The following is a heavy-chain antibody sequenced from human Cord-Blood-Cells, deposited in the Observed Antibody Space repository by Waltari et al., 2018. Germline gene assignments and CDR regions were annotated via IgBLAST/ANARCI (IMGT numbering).Heavy chain of an antibody. Sequence: EVQLVEYGGGLVQPGGSMRLSCAASGFTFSSYWMSWVRQATGKGLGVVANIKQDGSEKNYVDAVKGRFTISRDNAKNSLYLQMNSLRAEDTAVYYCARDTLYGGNSDDAFDIWGQGTMVTVSS. CDR2: IKQDGSEK. CDR1: GFTFSSYW. CDR3: ARDTLYGGNSDDAFDI. J-gene: IGHJ3*02. D-gene: IGHD4-17*01. V-gene: IGHV3-7*01.